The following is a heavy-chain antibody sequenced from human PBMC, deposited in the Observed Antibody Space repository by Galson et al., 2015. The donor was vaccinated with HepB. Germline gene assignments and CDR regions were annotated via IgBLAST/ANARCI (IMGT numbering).Heavy chain of an antibody. D-gene: IGHD6-13*01. Sequence: SETLSLTCTVSGGSISSYYWSWIRQPAGKGLEWIGRIYTSGSANYNPSLKSRVTMSVDTSKNQFSLKLSSVTAADTAVYYCARWRGIAAAGYWFDPWGQGTLVTVSS. CDR3: ARWRGIAAAGYWFDP. J-gene: IGHJ5*02. CDR1: GGSISSYY. V-gene: IGHV4-4*07. CDR2: IYTSGSA.